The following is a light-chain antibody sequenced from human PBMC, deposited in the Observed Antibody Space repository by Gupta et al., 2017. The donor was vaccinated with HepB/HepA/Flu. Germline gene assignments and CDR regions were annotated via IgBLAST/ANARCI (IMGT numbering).Light chain of an antibody. CDR1: SPNIGNNY. V-gene: IGLV1-51*01. CDR2: DNN. J-gene: IGLJ3*02. Sequence: QPVLPQPPSVSAAPGQKVTISCSGSSPNIGNNYVSWYQQLPGTAPKLLIYDNNKRPSGIPDRFSGSKSGTSATLGITGLQTGDEADYYCGTWDSSLSAGVFGGGTKLTVL. CDR3: GTWDSSLSAGV.